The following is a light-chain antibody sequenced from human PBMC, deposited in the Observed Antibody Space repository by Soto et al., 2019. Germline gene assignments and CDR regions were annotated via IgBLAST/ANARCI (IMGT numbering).Light chain of an antibody. J-gene: IGKJ5*01. Sequence: TQSPSSLSASVGDRVTVTCRASQSVSNNYLAWYQQKPGQAPRLLIYGASNRATGIPDRFSGSGSGTEFTLTISSLQSEDFAVYYCQQYDNWPPITFGQGTLLEN. CDR3: QQYDNWPPIT. CDR1: QSVSNN. V-gene: IGKV3D-15*01. CDR2: GAS.